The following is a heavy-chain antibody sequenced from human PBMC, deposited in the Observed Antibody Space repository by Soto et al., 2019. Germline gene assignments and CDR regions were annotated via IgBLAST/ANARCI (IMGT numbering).Heavy chain of an antibody. V-gene: IGHV1-3*05. CDR3: ARAPSWWYFDL. Sequence: QVQLVQSGAEEKKPGASVKVSCKASGYTFSTYAMHWVRQAPGQRLEWMGWINAGNGNTKYSQKFEGRVTITRDTSASTAYMELSSLRSEDTAVYYCARAPSWWYFDLWGRGTLVTVSS. J-gene: IGHJ2*01. CDR2: INAGNGNT. CDR1: GYTFSTYA.